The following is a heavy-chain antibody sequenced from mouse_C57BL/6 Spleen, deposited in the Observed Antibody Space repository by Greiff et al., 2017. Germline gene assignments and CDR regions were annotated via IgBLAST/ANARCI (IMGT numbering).Heavy chain of an antibody. V-gene: IGHV5-17*01. D-gene: IGHD1-1*01. J-gene: IGHJ4*01. CDR1: GFTFSDYG. CDR3: ARLSYYYGSSYYAMDY. CDR2: ISSGSSTI. Sequence: EVQLVESGGGLVKPGGSLKLSCAASGFTFSDYGMHWVRQAPEKGLEWVAYISSGSSTIYYADTVKGRFTISRDNAKNTLFLQMTSLRSEDTAMYYCARLSYYYGSSYYAMDYWGQGTSVTVSS.